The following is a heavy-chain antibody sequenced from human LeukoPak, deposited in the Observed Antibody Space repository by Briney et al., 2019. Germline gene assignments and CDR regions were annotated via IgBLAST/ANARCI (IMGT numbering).Heavy chain of an antibody. J-gene: IGHJ6*03. Sequence: GGSLRLSCAASGFTFSSYWMSWVRQAPGKGLEWVANIKQDGSEKYYVDSVKGRFTISRDNAKNSLYLQMNSLRAEDTAVYYCARVRGDSSGYPNYYYYYYMDVWGKGTTVTVSS. CDR2: IKQDGSEK. D-gene: IGHD3-22*01. CDR3: ARVRGDSSGYPNYYYYYYMDV. CDR1: GFTFSSYW. V-gene: IGHV3-7*01.